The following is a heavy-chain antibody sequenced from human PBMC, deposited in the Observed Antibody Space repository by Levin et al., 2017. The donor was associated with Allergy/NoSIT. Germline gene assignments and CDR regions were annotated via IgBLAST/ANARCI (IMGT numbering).Heavy chain of an antibody. J-gene: IGHJ4*02. D-gene: IGHD3-3*01. CDR2: ISGSGGST. CDR3: AKDPLKYDFWSGYWGEGERSYFDY. V-gene: IGHV3-23*01. Sequence: GESLKISCAASGFTFSSYAMSWVRQAPGKGLEWVSAISGSGGSTYYADSVKGRFTISRDNSKNTLYLQMNSLRAEDTAVYYCAKDPLKYDFWSGYWGEGERSYFDYWGQGTLVTVSS. CDR1: GFTFSSYA.